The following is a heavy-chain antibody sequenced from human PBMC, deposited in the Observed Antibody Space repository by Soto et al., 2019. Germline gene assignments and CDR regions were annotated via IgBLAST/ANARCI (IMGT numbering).Heavy chain of an antibody. V-gene: IGHV1-18*01. CDR3: ARDRGVAPPVAGNTHYYYYMDV. CDR1: GYSFTNYG. D-gene: IGHD6-19*01. J-gene: IGHJ6*03. Sequence: ASVKVSCKASGYSFTNYGITWARQAPGQGLEWMGWISAFNGNTHYAQKLQGRVTMTTDASTSTAYMQLRSLRSDDTAVYYCARDRGVAPPVAGNTHYYYYMDVWGKGTTVTVSS. CDR2: ISAFNGNT.